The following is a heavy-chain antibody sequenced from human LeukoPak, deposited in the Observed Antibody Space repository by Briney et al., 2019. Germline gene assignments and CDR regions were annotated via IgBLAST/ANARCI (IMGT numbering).Heavy chain of an antibody. D-gene: IGHD6-19*01. CDR1: GGTFSSYA. CDR2: IIPIFGTA. CDR3: ASDEAVRNSGWGFSDY. J-gene: IGHJ4*02. Sequence: ASVKVSCKASGGTFSSYAISWVRQAPEQGLEWMGGIIPIFGTANYAQKFQGRVTITADESTSTAYMELSSLRSEDTAVYYCASDEAVRNSGWGFSDYWGQGTLVTVSS. V-gene: IGHV1-69*13.